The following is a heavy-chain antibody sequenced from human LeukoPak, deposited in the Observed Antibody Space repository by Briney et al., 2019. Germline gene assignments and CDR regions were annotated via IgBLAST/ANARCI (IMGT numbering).Heavy chain of an antibody. D-gene: IGHD3-3*01. CDR3: ARQDPWRFFDT. CDR2: IYYTGST. CDR1: GGSISSYY. J-gene: IGHJ4*02. V-gene: IGHV4-59*01. Sequence: PSETLSLTCTVSGGSISSYYWSWIRQPPGKGLEWIGYIYYTGSTNYNPSLNSRVTISLETSKNQFSLNLSSVTAADTAVYYCARQDPWRFFDTWGQGTLVTVSS.